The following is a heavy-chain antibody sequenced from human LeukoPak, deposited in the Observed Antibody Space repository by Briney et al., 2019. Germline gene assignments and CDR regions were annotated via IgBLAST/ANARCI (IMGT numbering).Heavy chain of an antibody. V-gene: IGHV4-59*01. J-gene: IGHJ5*02. D-gene: IGHD3-3*01. CDR2: IYYSGST. CDR1: GGSISSYY. CDR3: ARVSGDYDFWSGYYSPAWFDP. Sequence: TSETLSLTCTVSGGSISSYYWSWIRQPPGKGLEWIGYIYYSGSTNYNPSLKSRVTISVDTSKNQFSLKLSSVTAADTAVYYCARVSGDYDFWSGYYSPAWFDPWGQGTLVTVSS.